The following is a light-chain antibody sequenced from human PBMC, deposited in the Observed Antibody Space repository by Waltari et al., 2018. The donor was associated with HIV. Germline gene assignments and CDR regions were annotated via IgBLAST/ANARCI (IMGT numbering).Light chain of an antibody. CDR3: TSYTTSTTVI. CDR2: EVS. V-gene: IGLV2-14*01. CDR1: SSDVGGYNY. J-gene: IGLJ2*01. Sequence: QSALTQPASVSGSPGQSITISCTGTSSDVGGYNYVSWYQHHPGKVPKLMIYEVSNRPSGVSNRFSGSKSGNTASLTISGPQAEDEADYYCTSYTTSTTVIFGGGTKLTVL.